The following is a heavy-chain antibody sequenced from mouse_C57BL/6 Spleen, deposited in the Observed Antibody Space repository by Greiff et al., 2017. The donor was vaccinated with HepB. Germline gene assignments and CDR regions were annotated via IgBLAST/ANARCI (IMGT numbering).Heavy chain of an antibody. CDR2: IDPETGGT. J-gene: IGHJ1*03. CDR3: TRYFDV. CDR1: GYTFTDYE. V-gene: IGHV1-15*01. Sequence: QVQLKESGAELVRPGASVTLSCKASGYTFTDYEMHWVKQTPVHGLEWIGAIDPETGGTAYNQKFKGKAILTADKSSSTAYMDLRSLTSEDSAVYYCTRYFDVWGTGTTVTVSS.